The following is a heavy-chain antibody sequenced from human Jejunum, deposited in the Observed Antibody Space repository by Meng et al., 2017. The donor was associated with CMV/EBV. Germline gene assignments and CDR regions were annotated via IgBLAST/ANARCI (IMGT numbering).Heavy chain of an antibody. Sequence: ISGGNASVSWVRQPPGKGLEWVGFIYRGGSAYNKQSVESRFTISIDTSKNTLYLKMKSVAAEDTAVYYCAGKGNDSYYFDYWGQGTLVTVSS. CDR2: IYRGGSA. D-gene: IGHD1-1*01. J-gene: IGHJ4*02. CDR3: AGKGNDSYYFDY. CDR1: ISGGNAS. V-gene: IGHV4-30-4*01.